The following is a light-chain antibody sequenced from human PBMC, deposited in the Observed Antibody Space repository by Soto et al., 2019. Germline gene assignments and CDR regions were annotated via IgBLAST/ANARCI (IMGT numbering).Light chain of an antibody. CDR1: SSDIGVYNY. V-gene: IGLV2-14*01. J-gene: IGLJ1*01. CDR3: SSYTSENTYV. CDR2: EVN. Sequence: QSVLTQPASVSGSPGQSITFSCTGTSSDIGVYNYVSWYQQHPGKAPKLMIYEVNNRPSGVSNRFSGSKSGNTASLTISGLQAEDEADYYCSSYTSENTYVFGTGTKVT.